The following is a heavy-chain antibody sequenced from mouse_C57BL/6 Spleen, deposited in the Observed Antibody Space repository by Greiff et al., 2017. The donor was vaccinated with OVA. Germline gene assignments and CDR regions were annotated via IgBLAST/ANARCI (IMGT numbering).Heavy chain of an antibody. Sequence: VQLQQPGTELVKPGASVKLSCKASGYTFTSYWMHWVKQRPGQGLEWIGNINPSNGGTNYNEKFKSKATLTVDKSSSTAYMPLSSLTSEESAVYYCARGYGSSRNYYAMDYWGQGTSVTVSA. CDR1: GYTFTSYW. CDR3: ARGYGSSRNYYAMDY. CDR2: INPSNGGT. V-gene: IGHV1-53*01. D-gene: IGHD1-1*01. J-gene: IGHJ4*01.